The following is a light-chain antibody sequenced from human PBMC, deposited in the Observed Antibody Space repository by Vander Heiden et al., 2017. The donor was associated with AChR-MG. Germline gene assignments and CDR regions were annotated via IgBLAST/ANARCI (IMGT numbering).Light chain of an antibody. CDR3: QQYHTTPWT. CDR1: QSVLYSSNNKNF. V-gene: IGKV4-1*01. J-gene: IGKJ1*01. Sequence: DIVMTQSPDSLAVSLGERVTINCKSSQSVLYSSNNKNFLAWYQQKPGQPPKLLIYCASTRKSGVPDRFSGSGSGTDFTLTISSLQAEDVAVYYCQQYHTTPWTFGQGTKVEIK. CDR2: CAS.